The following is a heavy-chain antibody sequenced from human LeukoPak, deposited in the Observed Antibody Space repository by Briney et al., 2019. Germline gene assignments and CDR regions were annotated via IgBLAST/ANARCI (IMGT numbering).Heavy chain of an antibody. Sequence: PGGSLRLSCAVSGFTFTSYAMGWVRQAPGKGLEWVSSVSGSGDGTYYADSVKGRFTISRDNSKKTLDLHMDSLRAEDTAVYYCTKERLGGNYGDYAVDYWGQGTMVTVSS. J-gene: IGHJ4*02. D-gene: IGHD4-17*01. V-gene: IGHV3-23*01. CDR2: VSGSGDGT. CDR1: GFTFTSYA. CDR3: TKERLGGNYGDYAVDY.